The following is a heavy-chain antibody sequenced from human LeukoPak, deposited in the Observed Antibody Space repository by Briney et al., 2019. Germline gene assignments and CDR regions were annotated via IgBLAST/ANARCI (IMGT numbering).Heavy chain of an antibody. J-gene: IGHJ4*02. CDR1: GGSISSSSYY. D-gene: IGHD4-17*01. V-gene: IGHV4-39*07. CDR3: ARRPQYGSYDY. CDR2: IYYSGST. Sequence: SETLSLTCTVSGGSISSSSYYWGWIRQPPGKGLEWIGNIYYSGSTYYNPSLKSRVTISVDTSKNQFSLKLSSVTAADTAVYYCARRPQYGSYDYWGQGTLVTVSS.